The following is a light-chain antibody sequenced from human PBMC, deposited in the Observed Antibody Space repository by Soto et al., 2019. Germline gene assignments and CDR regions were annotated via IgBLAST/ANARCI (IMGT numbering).Light chain of an antibody. V-gene: IGKV3-11*01. CDR1: QSVRTS. J-gene: IGKJ1*01. Sequence: EIVLTQSPATLSLSPGERATLSCRASQSVRTSLAWYQQQPGQAPRLLIYDASNRATGIPARFSGSGSGTDFTLTISSLRPKDFAVYYCQQRSNWPGTFGQGTKVEIK. CDR2: DAS. CDR3: QQRSNWPGT.